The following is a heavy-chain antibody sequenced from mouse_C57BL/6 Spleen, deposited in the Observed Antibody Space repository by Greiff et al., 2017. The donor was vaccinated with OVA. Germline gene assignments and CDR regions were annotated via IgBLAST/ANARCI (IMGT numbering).Heavy chain of an antibody. V-gene: IGHV1-81*01. Sequence: QVQLKQSGAELARPGASVKLSCKASGYTFTSYGISWVKQRTGQGLEWIGEIYPRSGNTYYNEKFKGKATLTADKSSSTAYMELRSLTSEDSAVYFCARYYYYGSPDYFDYWGQGTTLTVSS. CDR2: IYPRSGNT. D-gene: IGHD1-1*01. J-gene: IGHJ2*01. CDR3: ARYYYYGSPDYFDY. CDR1: GYTFTSYG.